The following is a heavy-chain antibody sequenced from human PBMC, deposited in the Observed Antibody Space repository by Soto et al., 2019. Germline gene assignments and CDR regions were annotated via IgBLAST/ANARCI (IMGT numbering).Heavy chain of an antibody. CDR3: ARGQRFSDWFDP. CDR2: IYSSGST. Sequence: SEPLSLTCTVTGGTISGYYWTWIRQSAGGGLEWIGRIYSSGSTNYNPSLKSRFTISLDTSMNHFSLRLSSVTAADTAVYYCARGQRFSDWFDPWGQGTLVTVSS. D-gene: IGHD3-3*01. CDR1: GGTISGYY. J-gene: IGHJ5*02. V-gene: IGHV4-4*07.